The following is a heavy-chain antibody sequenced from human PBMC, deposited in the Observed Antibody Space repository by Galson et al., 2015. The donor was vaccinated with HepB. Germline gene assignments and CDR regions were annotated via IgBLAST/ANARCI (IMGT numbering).Heavy chain of an antibody. D-gene: IGHD3-3*01. CDR3: ARDYDFWSGYYTHFDY. CDR2: IWYDGSNK. J-gene: IGHJ4*02. CDR1: GFTFSSYG. Sequence: SLRLSCAASGFTFSSYGMHWVRQAPGKGLEWVAVIWYDGSNKYYADSVKGRFTISRDNSKNTLYLQMNSLRAEDTAVYYCARDYDFWSGYYTHFDYWGQGTLVTVPS. V-gene: IGHV3-33*01.